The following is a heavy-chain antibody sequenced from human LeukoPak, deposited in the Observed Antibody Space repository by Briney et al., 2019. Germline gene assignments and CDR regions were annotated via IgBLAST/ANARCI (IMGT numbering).Heavy chain of an antibody. V-gene: IGHV3-7*01. Sequence: PGGSLGLSCAASGFTFTSYWMSWVRQAPGKGLEWVANIKDDGRETYYLDSVKGRFTISRDNAKNSLYLQMNSLRAEDTAVYYCGRDPYYDALDYWGQGTLVTVSS. CDR1: GFTFTSYW. J-gene: IGHJ4*02. CDR3: GRDPYYDALDY. CDR2: IKDDGRET. D-gene: IGHD3-16*01.